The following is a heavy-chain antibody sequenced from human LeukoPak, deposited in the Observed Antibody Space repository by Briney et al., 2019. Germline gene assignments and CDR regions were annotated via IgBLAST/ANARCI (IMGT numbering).Heavy chain of an antibody. CDR1: GYTFTGYY. Sequence: ASVKLSCKASGYTFTGYYMHWVRHAPGQGLEWMGWINPNSGGTNYAQKFQGRVTMTRDTSISTAYMELSRLRSDDTAVYYCARVGGATTFYFDYWGQGTLVTVSS. CDR3: ARVGGATTFYFDY. J-gene: IGHJ4*02. D-gene: IGHD1-26*01. V-gene: IGHV1-2*02. CDR2: INPNSGGT.